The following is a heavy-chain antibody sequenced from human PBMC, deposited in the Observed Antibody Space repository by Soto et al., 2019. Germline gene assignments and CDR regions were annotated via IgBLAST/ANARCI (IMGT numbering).Heavy chain of an antibody. CDR2: ISSSSSTI. V-gene: IGHV3-48*02. CDR1: GFTISSYS. D-gene: IGHD3-22*01. J-gene: IGHJ6*02. Sequence: GGSLRLSCAASGFTISSYSMNWVRQAPGKGLEWVSYISSSSSTIYYADSVKGRFTISRDNAKNSLYLQMNSLRDEDTAVYYCAREEFIGYYYDSSGHMDVWGQGTTVTVSS. CDR3: AREEFIGYYYDSSGHMDV.